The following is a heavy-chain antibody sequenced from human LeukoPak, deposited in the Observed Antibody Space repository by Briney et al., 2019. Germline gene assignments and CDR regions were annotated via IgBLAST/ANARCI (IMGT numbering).Heavy chain of an antibody. CDR3: ARAGYSSGWYLEYYFDY. D-gene: IGHD6-19*01. CDR2: ISAYNGNT. J-gene: IGHJ4*02. Sequence: GASVKVPCKASGYTFTSYGISWVRQAPGQGLEWMGWISAYNGNTNYAQKLQGRVTMTTDTSTSTAYMELRSLRSDDTAVYYCARAGYSSGWYLEYYFDYWGQGTLVTVSS. V-gene: IGHV1-18*04. CDR1: GYTFTSYG.